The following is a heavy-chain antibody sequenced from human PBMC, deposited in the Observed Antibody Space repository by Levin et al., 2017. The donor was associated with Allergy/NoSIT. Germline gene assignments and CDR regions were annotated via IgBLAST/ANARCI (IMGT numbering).Heavy chain of an antibody. CDR3: ARAGWSVLSDV. CDR2: IYHSGST. D-gene: IGHD2-15*01. J-gene: IGHJ6*02. CDR1: GYSISSGYY. Sequence: SQTLSLTCAVSGYSISSGYYWGWIRQPPGKGLEWIGSIYHSGSTYYNPSLKSRVTISVDTSKNQFSLKLSSVTAADTAVYYCARAGWSVLSDVWGQGTTVTVSS. V-gene: IGHV4-38-2*01.